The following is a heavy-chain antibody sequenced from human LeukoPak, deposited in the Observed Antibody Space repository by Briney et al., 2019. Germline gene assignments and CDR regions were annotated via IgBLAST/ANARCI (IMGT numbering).Heavy chain of an antibody. CDR1: GGSISSSSYY. CDR2: IYYSGST. V-gene: IGHV4-39*01. CDR3: ARQSEQLVRSFWFDP. J-gene: IGHJ5*02. Sequence: SETLSLTCTVSGGSISSSSYYWGWLRQPPGRGLEWIGSIYYSGSTYYNPSLKSRVTISVDTSKNQFSLKLSSVTAADTAVYYCARQSEQLVRSFWFDPWGQGTLVTVSS. D-gene: IGHD6-6*01.